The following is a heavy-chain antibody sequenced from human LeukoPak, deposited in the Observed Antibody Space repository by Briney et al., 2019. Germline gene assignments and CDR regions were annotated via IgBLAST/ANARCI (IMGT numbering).Heavy chain of an antibody. CDR2: IPVSGGST. CDR3: ARVLTGWYYFDY. V-gene: IGHV3-23*01. CDR1: GFTFSSYA. J-gene: IGHJ4*02. Sequence: GGSLRLSCAASGFTFSSYAMSWVRQAPGKGLEWVSAIPVSGGSTYYADSVKGRFTISRDNSKNTLYLQMNSLRAEDTAVYCCARVLTGWYYFDYWGQGTLVTVSS. D-gene: IGHD6-19*01.